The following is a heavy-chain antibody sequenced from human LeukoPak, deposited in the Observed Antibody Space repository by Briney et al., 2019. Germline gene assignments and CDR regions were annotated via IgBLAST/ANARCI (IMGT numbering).Heavy chain of an antibody. J-gene: IGHJ3*02. CDR1: GYSISSSYY. Sequence: SETLSLTCTVSGYSISSSYYWGWIRQPPGKGREWIGSIYHSGSTYYNPSLKSRVTISVDTSKNQFSLKVNSVTAADTAVYYCASSIYYYGSGRRRNAFDIWGQGTMVTVSS. D-gene: IGHD3-10*01. V-gene: IGHV4-38-2*02. CDR3: ASSIYYYGSGRRRNAFDI. CDR2: IYHSGST.